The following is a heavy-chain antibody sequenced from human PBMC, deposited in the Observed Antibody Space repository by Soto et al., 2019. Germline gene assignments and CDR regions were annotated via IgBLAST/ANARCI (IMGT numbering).Heavy chain of an antibody. V-gene: IGHV3-9*01. CDR2: ISWNGAAT. CDR3: ANIPPYGAGFDC. Sequence: DVQLVESGGGLVQPGGSLRLSCAASGFTFDDYAIHWVRQAPGKGLEWVSGISWNGAATGYADSVRGRFTISRDNAKNALYLQMNSLRSDDTAIYYCANIPPYGAGFDCWGQGTLVTVSS. D-gene: IGHD3-10*01. J-gene: IGHJ4*02. CDR1: GFTFDDYA.